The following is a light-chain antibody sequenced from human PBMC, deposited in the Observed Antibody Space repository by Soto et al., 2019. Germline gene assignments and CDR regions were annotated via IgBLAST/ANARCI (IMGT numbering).Light chain of an antibody. CDR1: QDVGTY. V-gene: IGKV1-39*01. CDR3: QQSYTTPRIT. J-gene: IGKJ5*01. CDR2: AAS. Sequence: IQMTQSPSSLSASIGDSVIITCRASQDVGTYLKWYQHNPGNAPKHLIYAASSLQTGVPSRFTGSGSGTEFTLTIDSLQPEDFATYYCQQSYTTPRITFGQGTRLEI.